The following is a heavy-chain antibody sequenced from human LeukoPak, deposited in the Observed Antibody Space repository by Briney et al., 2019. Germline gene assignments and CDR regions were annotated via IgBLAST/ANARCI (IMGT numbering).Heavy chain of an antibody. Sequence: PSETLSLTCTVSGGSISSYYWSWIRQPPGKGLEWIGYIYYSGSTNYNPSLKSRVTISVDTSKNQFSLKLSSVTAADTAVYYCARYSSSSPEVDYWGQGTLVTVSS. V-gene: IGHV4-59*01. J-gene: IGHJ4*02. CDR2: IYYSGST. D-gene: IGHD6-6*01. CDR1: GGSISSYY. CDR3: ARYSSSSPEVDY.